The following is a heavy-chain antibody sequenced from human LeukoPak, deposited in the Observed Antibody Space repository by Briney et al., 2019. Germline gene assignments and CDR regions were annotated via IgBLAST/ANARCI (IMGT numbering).Heavy chain of an antibody. CDR1: GFTFSSYA. J-gene: IGHJ4*02. CDR2: ISYDGSNK. Sequence: GGSLRLSCAASGFTFSSYAMHWVRQAPGKGLEWVAVISYDGSNKYYADSVKGRFTISRDNSKNTLYLQVNSLRADDTAVYYCAKKEGGFDHWGQGALVTVS. V-gene: IGHV3-30*04. CDR3: AKKEGGFDH. D-gene: IGHD1-26*01.